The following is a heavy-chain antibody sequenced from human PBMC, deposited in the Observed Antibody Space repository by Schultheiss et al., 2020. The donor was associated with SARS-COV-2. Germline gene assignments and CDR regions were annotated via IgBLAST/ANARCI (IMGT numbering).Heavy chain of an antibody. J-gene: IGHJ6*04. V-gene: IGHV4-39*01. CDR3: ASSSDDYGDYEVPYV. Sequence: SETLSLTCTVSGGSVSSGSYYWGWIRQPPGKGLEWIGSIYYSGSTNYNPSLKSRVTISVDTSKNQFSLKLSSVTAADTAVYYCASSSDDYGDYEVPYVWGKGTTVTVSS. D-gene: IGHD4-17*01. CDR2: IYYSGST. CDR1: GGSVSSGSYY.